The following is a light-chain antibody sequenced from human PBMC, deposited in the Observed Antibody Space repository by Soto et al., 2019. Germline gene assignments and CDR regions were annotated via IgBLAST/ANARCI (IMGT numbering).Light chain of an antibody. J-gene: IGKJ5*01. V-gene: IGKV3-20*01. CDR2: AAS. CDR1: QSISTNY. Sequence: EIVLTQSPGTLSLSPGESATLSCRASQSISTNYLAWYQQKPGQAPRLLLYAASNRFTGIPDRFSGSGSGTDFTFTISRLEPEDFALYYCQQYGRTFGQGTRLEIK. CDR3: QQYGRT.